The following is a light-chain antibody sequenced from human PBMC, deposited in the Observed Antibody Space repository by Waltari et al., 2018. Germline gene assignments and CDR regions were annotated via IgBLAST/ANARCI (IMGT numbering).Light chain of an antibody. CDR3: QQSYSTPRT. V-gene: IGKV1-39*01. CDR2: AAS. Sequence: DIQMTQSPSSLSASVGDRVTLTCRASQSIDRYLNWYQHKPPNAPKLLIYAASRLQSGVPSRFSGSGSGTDFTLTITSLQPDDFATYYCQQSYSTPRTFGQGTKVEIK. J-gene: IGKJ1*01. CDR1: QSIDRY.